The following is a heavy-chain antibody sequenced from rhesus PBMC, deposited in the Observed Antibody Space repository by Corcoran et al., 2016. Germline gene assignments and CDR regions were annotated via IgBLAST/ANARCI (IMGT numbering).Heavy chain of an antibody. V-gene: IGHV4-73*01. CDR2: IYGNSAST. J-gene: IGHJ2*01. D-gene: IGHD1-44*02. Sequence: QVKLQQWGEGLVKPSETLSLTCAVSGGSISGYYYCRLIRQPPGKGLEWIGYIYGNSASTNYNPSLKNRVTISKDTSKNQFSLKLSSVTAADTAVYYCARREDWYFDIWGPGTPITISS. CDR1: GGSISGYYY. CDR3: ARREDWYFDI.